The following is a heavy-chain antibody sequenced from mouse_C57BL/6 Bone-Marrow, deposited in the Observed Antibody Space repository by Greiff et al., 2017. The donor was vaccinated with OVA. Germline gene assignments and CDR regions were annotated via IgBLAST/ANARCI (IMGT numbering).Heavy chain of an antibody. CDR3: TSYGNFDY. CDR1: EFNIKDDY. J-gene: IGHJ2*01. Sequence: VQLMESGAELVRPGASVKLSCTASEFNIKDDYMHWVKQTPEQGLELIACIDPDNGHTEYASKFPGKATITADTSTNTAYLQLSSLTSEDTAVYYCTSYGNFDYWGQGTTLTVSS. CDR2: IDPDNGHT. D-gene: IGHD2-1*01. V-gene: IGHV14-4*01.